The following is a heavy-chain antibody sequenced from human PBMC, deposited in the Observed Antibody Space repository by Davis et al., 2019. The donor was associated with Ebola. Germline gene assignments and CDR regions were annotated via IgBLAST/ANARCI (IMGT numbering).Heavy chain of an antibody. Sequence: GGSLRLSCAASGFTVSSNYMSWVRQAPGKGLEWVSVIYSGGSTYYADSVKGRFTISRDNAKNSLYLQMNSLRAEDTAVYYCASGATPSYYYGMDVWGQGTTVTVSS. J-gene: IGHJ6*02. D-gene: IGHD5-12*01. V-gene: IGHV3-53*01. CDR2: IYSGGST. CDR1: GFTVSSNY. CDR3: ASGATPSYYYGMDV.